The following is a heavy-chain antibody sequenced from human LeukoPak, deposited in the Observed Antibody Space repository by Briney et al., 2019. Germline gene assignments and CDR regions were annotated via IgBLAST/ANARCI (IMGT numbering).Heavy chain of an antibody. CDR1: GGSISSYS. J-gene: IGHJ3*02. CDR2: IDYSGSS. Sequence: MASETLSLTCSVSGGSISSYSWTWIRQPPGKGLEWIGFIDYSGSSNYNPSLKSRVTISADPSTNHFSLNLTSVTAADTAVYFCARDRPVADWAPDIWGRGTMVTVSS. V-gene: IGHV4-59*13. D-gene: IGHD3-9*01. CDR3: ARDRPVADWAPDI.